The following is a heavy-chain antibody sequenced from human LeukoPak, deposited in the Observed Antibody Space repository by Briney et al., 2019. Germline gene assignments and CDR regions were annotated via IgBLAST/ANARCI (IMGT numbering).Heavy chain of an antibody. J-gene: IGHJ4*02. CDR3: AREGSTGASRYFDY. CDR2: IYYSGST. CDR1: GGPISSGDYY. Sequence: SQTLSLTCTVSGGPISSGDYYWSWIRQPPGKGLEWLGYIYYSGSTYYNPSLKSRVTISVDTSKNQFSLKLSSVTAADTAVYYCAREGSTGASRYFDYWGQGTLVTVSS. V-gene: IGHV4-30-4*08. D-gene: IGHD1-26*01.